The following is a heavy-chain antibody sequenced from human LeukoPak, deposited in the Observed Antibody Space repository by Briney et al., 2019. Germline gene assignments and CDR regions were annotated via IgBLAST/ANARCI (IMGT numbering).Heavy chain of an antibody. D-gene: IGHD6-25*01. Sequence: PGGSLRLSCAASGFTFSRYGMHWVRQAPGKGPECVAVVSHDVNEQYYRDSVKGRFTVSRDNSKSTLYLQMNSLRLEDTAVYYCVRDGGGGYNQIDYWGQGILVTVSS. CDR2: VSHDVNEQ. V-gene: IGHV3-30*07. J-gene: IGHJ4*02. CDR1: GFTFSRYG. CDR3: VRDGGGGYNQIDY.